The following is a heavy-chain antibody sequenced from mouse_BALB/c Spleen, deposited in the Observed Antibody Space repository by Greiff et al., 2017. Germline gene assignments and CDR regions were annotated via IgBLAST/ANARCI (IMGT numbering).Heavy chain of an antibody. Sequence: VKLMESGPGLVAPSQSLSITCTVSGFSLTDYGVSWIRQPPGKGLEWLGMIWGDGSTDYNSALKSRLSISKDNSKSQVFLKMNSLQTDDTARYYCARAYYGNSYYFDYWGQGTTLTVSS. CDR2: IWGDGST. CDR1: GFSLTDYG. V-gene: IGHV2-6-7*01. D-gene: IGHD2-10*01. CDR3: ARAYYGNSYYFDY. J-gene: IGHJ2*01.